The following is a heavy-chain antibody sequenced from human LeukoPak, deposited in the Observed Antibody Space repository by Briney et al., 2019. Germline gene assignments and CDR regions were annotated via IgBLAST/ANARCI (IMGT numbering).Heavy chain of an antibody. CDR1: GGSISSGGYS. Sequence: SETLSLTCAVSGGSISSGGYSWSWIRQPPGTGLEWIGYIYHSGSTYYNPSLKSRVTISVDRSKNQFSLKLSSVTAADTAVYYCARVVAVAGNYYFDYWGQGTLVTVSS. CDR2: IYHSGST. D-gene: IGHD6-19*01. CDR3: ARVVAVAGNYYFDY. V-gene: IGHV4-30-2*01. J-gene: IGHJ4*02.